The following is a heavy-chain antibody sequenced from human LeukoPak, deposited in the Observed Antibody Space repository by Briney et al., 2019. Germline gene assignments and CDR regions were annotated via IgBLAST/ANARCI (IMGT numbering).Heavy chain of an antibody. D-gene: IGHD5-18*01. CDR2: IYYSKNT. CDR1: GGSISSSSAY. V-gene: IGHV4-39*01. Sequence: SETLSLTCTVSGGSISSSSAYWGWVRQPPGKGLEWIGSIYYSKNTYYNPSLKSRVTISADTSKNQFSLTLGSVSATDTAVYYCVGPRGFSYGYDYWGQGTLVTVSS. J-gene: IGHJ4*02. CDR3: VGPRGFSYGYDY.